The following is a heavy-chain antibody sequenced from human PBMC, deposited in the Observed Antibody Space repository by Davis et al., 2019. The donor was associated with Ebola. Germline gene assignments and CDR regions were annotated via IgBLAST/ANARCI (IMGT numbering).Heavy chain of an antibody. J-gene: IGHJ5*02. V-gene: IGHV1-2*02. CDR1: GYPFTDSY. CDR2: INPNNGDT. CDR3: ARDLTGITCCS. Sequence: ASVKVSCKASGYPFTDSYIHWVRQAPGQGLEYMGWINPNNGDTYYAPKFQGRVTLTRDTSISTAFMELSGLTSDDTADYYCARDLTGITCCSWGQGTLVTVSS. D-gene: IGHD2-2*01.